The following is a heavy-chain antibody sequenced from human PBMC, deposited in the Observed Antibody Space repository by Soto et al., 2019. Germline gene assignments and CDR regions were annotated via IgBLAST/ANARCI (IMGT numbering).Heavy chain of an antibody. CDR3: AREEGASGSYSMDAFDI. J-gene: IGHJ3*02. CDR2: IYSGGST. D-gene: IGHD3-10*01. V-gene: IGHV3-66*01. CDR1: GFTVSSNY. Sequence: EVQLVESGGGLVQPGGSLRLSCAASGFTVSSNYMSWVRQAPGKGPEWVSVIYSGGSTYYADSVKGRFTISRDNSKNTLYLQMNSLRAEDTAVYYCAREEGASGSYSMDAFDIWGQGTMVTVSS.